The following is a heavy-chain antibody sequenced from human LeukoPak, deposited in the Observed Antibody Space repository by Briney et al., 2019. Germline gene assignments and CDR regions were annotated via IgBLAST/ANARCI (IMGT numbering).Heavy chain of an antibody. D-gene: IGHD3-9*01. Sequence: GGSLRLSCAASGFTFSSYWLHWVRQAPGKGLVWVSRINSDGSSTSYADSVKGRFTISRDNAKNTLYLQMNSLRAEDTAVYYCAGGDDILTAYYYYYGMDVWGKGTTVTVSS. CDR3: AGGDDILTAYYYYYGMDV. CDR1: GFTFSSYW. J-gene: IGHJ6*04. V-gene: IGHV3-74*01. CDR2: INSDGSST.